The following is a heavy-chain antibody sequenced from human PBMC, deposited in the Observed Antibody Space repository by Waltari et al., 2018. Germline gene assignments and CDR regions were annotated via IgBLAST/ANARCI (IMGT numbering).Heavy chain of an antibody. CDR3: ARGGRAVAGTGDAFDI. CDR1: GGTFSSYA. Sequence: QVQLVQSGAEVKKPGSSVKVSCKASGGTFSSYAISWVRQAPGQGLEWMGSSIPILGTANYAQKFQGRVTITADKATSTAYMELRSLRSEDTAVYYCARGGRAVAGTGDAFDIWGQGTMVTVSS. V-gene: IGHV1-69*08. CDR2: SIPILGTA. D-gene: IGHD6-19*01. J-gene: IGHJ3*02.